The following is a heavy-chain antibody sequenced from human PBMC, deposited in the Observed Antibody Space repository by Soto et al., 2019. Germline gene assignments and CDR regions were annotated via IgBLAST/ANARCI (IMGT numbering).Heavy chain of an antibody. V-gene: IGHV4-30-4*01. CDR3: ARDLWVEPELYYYGMDV. Sequence: SETLSLTCTVSGDSISSADYYWSWIRQTPGKGLEWIGHIFYSGTAYYNPSLKSRLTISVDTSKNHFSLRLTSVTAADTAVYYCARDLWVEPELYYYGMDVWGQGTTVTVSS. J-gene: IGHJ6*02. D-gene: IGHD1-1*01. CDR2: IFYSGTA. CDR1: GDSISSADYY.